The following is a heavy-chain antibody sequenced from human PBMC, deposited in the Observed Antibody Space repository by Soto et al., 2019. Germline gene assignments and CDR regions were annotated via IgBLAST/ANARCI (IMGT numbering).Heavy chain of an antibody. V-gene: IGHV4-30-2*01. CDR2: IYHSGST. CDR1: GGSISSGGYS. Sequence: SETLSLTCAVSGGSISSGGYSWTWIRQPPGKGLEWIGYIYHSGSTYYNPSLKSRVTISVDRSKNQFSLKLSSVTAADTAVYYCARAMTTVTTIDYWGQGTLVTVSS. CDR3: ARAMTTVTTIDY. J-gene: IGHJ4*02. D-gene: IGHD4-17*01.